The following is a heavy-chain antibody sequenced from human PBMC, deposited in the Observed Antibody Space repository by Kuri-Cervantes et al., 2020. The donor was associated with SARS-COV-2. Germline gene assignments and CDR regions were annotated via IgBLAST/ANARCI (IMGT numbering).Heavy chain of an antibody. V-gene: IGHV3-30-3*01. D-gene: IGHD1-14*01. CDR2: ISYDGSNK. CDR1: GFTFISYA. J-gene: IGHJ4*02. CDR3: AREFPGDYFDY. Sequence: GGSRRLSCAASGFTFISYAMHWVRQAPGKGLEWVAVISYDGSNKYYADSVKGRFTISRDNSKNTLYLQMNRLRAEDTAVYYCAREFPGDYFDYWGQGTLVTVSS.